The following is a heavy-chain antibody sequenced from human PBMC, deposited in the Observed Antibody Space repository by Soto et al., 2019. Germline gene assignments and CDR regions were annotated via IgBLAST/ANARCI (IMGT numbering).Heavy chain of an antibody. CDR3: AKDLAVATMNHHYGMDD. CDR1: GFTFRIYG. CDR2: ISYDGSNK. J-gene: IGHJ6*02. V-gene: IGHV3-30*18. Sequence: QVQLVESGGGVVQPGRSLRLSCAASGFTFRIYGMHWVRQAPGKGLEWVAVISYDGSNKYYADSVKGRFTVSRDNSKNTLYLQMNSLRAEDTAVYFCAKDLAVATMNHHYGMDDWGQGTTVTVSS. D-gene: IGHD5-12*01.